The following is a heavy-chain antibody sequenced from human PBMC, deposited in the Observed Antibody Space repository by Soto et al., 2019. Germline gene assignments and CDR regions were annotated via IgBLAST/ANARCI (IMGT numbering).Heavy chain of an antibody. Sequence: EVHLWESGGGLVQPGGSLRLSCAASGFTFSNYAMTWVRQAPGKGLEWVSVISGTGGGTNNADSAKGRFTTSRDNSKNTLYLQMNSLRAEDTAVYYCAKRAFYGSGIPNYYGMDVWGQGTAVTVSS. CDR2: ISGTGGGT. CDR3: AKRAFYGSGIPNYYGMDV. J-gene: IGHJ6*02. D-gene: IGHD3-10*01. CDR1: GFTFSNYA. V-gene: IGHV3-23*01.